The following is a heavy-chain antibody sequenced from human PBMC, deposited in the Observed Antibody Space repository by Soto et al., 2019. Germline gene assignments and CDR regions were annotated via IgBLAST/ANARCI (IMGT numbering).Heavy chain of an antibody. D-gene: IGHD3-22*01. CDR2: IYPGDSDT. V-gene: IGHV5-51*01. CDR3: ARPGYYDSSGQGAFDI. Sequence: GESVKIYCKGSGYSFTSYWIGWVRQMPGKGLEWMGIIYPGDSDTRYSPSFQGQVTISADKSISTASLQGSSLKASDTAMYYCARPGYYDSSGQGAFDIWGQGTMVTVS. J-gene: IGHJ3*02. CDR1: GYSFTSYW.